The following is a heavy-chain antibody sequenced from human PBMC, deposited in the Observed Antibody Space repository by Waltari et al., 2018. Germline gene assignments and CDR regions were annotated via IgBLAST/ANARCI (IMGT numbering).Heavy chain of an antibody. J-gene: IGHJ4*02. CDR1: GGTFSSYA. CDR3: ARPGYYYDSSGYQAFDY. Sequence: QVQLVQSGAAVKKPGSSVKVSCKASGGTFSSYAISWVRQAPGQGLEWMGGIIPIFGTANYAQKFQCSVTITADESTSTAYMELSSLRSEDTAVYYGARPGYYYDSSGYQAFDYWGQGTLVTVSS. D-gene: IGHD3-22*01. CDR2: IIPIFGTA. V-gene: IGHV1-69*13.